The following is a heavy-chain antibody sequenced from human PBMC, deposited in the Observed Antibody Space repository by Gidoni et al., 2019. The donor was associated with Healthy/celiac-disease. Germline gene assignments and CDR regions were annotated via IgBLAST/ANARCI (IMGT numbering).Heavy chain of an antibody. V-gene: IGHV1-69*04. J-gene: IGHJ3*02. CDR3: ASEATVGNYYDSSGYSKDAFDI. D-gene: IGHD3-22*01. CDR1: GGTFSSYA. Sequence: QVQLVQSGAEVKKPGSSVKVSCKASGGTFSSYAISWVRQAPGQGLEWMGRIIPIFGIANYAQKFQGRVTITADKSTSTAYMELSSLRSEDTAVYYCASEATVGNYYDSSGYSKDAFDIWGQGTMVTVSS. CDR2: IIPIFGIA.